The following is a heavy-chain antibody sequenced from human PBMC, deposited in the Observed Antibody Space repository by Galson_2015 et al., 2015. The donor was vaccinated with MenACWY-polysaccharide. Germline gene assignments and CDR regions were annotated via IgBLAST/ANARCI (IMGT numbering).Heavy chain of an antibody. CDR3: ARAVFGYSYTNYGMDV. J-gene: IGHJ6*02. V-gene: IGHV3-48*03. CDR1: GFTFSSYE. Sequence: SLRLSCAASGFTFSSYEVNWVRQAPEKGLEWVSYISSSDDTIYYADSVKGRFTISRDNAKNSLYLQMNSLRAEDTAVYYCARAVFGYSYTNYGMDVWGQGTTVTVSS. D-gene: IGHD5-18*01. CDR2: ISSSDDTI.